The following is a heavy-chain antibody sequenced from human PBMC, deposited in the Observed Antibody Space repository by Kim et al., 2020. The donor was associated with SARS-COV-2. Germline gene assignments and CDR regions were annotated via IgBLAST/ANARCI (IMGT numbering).Heavy chain of an antibody. V-gene: IGHV3-66*01. CDR3: ARTGFNYPFDD. Sequence: GGSLRLSCVASGLIVNNNYMAWVRQAPGKGLEWVALIYVSGATHYTDSVRDRFIISRDISNDTLYLQLSSLRVEDTATYFCARTGFNYPFDDWGQGTKVT. D-gene: IGHD3-10*01. J-gene: IGHJ3*01. CDR1: GLIVNNNY. CDR2: IYVSGAT.